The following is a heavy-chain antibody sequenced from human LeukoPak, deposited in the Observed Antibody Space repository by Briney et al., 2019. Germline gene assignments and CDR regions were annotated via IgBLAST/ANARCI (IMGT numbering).Heavy chain of an antibody. V-gene: IGHV4-61*01. CDR3: VSYYTLDKWFDP. CDR1: GGSVSSGSYY. CDR2: IYYSGST. Sequence: SETLSLTRTVSGGSVSSGSYYWSWIRQPPGKGLEWIGYIYYSGSTKFNPSLKSRVTISIDTSKNQFSLKLSSVTAADTAVYYCVSYYTLDKWFDPWGQGTLVTVSS. J-gene: IGHJ5*02. D-gene: IGHD3-22*01.